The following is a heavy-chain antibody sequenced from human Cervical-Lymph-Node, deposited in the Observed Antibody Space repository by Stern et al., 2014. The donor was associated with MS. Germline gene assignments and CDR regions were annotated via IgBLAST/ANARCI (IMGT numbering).Heavy chain of an antibody. V-gene: IGHV2-5*02. D-gene: IGHD3-10*01. CDR1: GFSLSSHGVA. CDR2: IYWDDDK. Sequence: QVTLRESGPTLVKPTQTLTLTCNFSGFSLSSHGVAMAWIRQPPGKALEWLALIYWDDDKRYKPFLRSRLTITKDTPKNQVVLTMTNMDPVDTATYYCAHRRRENYWFDPWGQGTLVTVSS. CDR3: AHRRRENYWFDP. J-gene: IGHJ5*02.